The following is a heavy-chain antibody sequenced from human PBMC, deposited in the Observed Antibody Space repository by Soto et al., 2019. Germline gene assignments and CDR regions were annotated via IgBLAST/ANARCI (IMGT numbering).Heavy chain of an antibody. CDR3: ARWPRVSSTGTGAH. J-gene: IGHJ4*02. D-gene: IGHD1-1*01. CDR1: GFTFSAYW. CDR2: ISDDGSTA. Sequence: GSLRLSCSVSGFTFSAYWMHWVRQVPGKGLTWVSRISDDGSTATYADSVKGRFVISRDNAKNSLYLEMNTLRADDSGLYYCARWPRVSSTGTGAHWGRGTLVTVSS. V-gene: IGHV3-74*01.